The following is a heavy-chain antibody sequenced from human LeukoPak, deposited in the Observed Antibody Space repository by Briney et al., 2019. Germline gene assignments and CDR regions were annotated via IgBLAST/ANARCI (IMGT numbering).Heavy chain of an antibody. V-gene: IGHV4-61*02. CDR3: ARASRTYYDILTGSFYMDV. CDR2: IYTSRST. Sequence: SETLSLTCTVSGGSISSGSYYWSWIRQPAGKGLEWIGRIYTSRSTNYNPSLKSRVTISVDTSKIQFSLKLSSVTAADTAVYYCARASRTYYDILTGSFYMDVWGKGATVTVSS. D-gene: IGHD3-9*01. CDR1: GGSISSGSYY. J-gene: IGHJ6*03.